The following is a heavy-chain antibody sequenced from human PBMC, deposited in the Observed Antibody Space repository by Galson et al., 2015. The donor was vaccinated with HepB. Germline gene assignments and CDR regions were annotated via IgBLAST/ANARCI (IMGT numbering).Heavy chain of an antibody. CDR3: ARRATVTTGRASYYYYYYMDV. CDR2: IYYSGST. J-gene: IGHJ6*03. Sequence: LSLTCTVSGGSIRSGGYYWSWIRQHPGKGQEWIGYIYYSGSTYYNPSLKSRVTISVDTSKNQFSLKLSTVTAADTAVYYCARRATVTTGRASYYYYYYMDVWGKGTTVTVSS. V-gene: IGHV4-31*03. CDR1: GGSIRSGGYY. D-gene: IGHD4-11*01.